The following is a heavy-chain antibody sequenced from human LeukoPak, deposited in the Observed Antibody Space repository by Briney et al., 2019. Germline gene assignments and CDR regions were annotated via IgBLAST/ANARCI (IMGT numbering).Heavy chain of an antibody. CDR2: INHSGST. D-gene: IGHD5-18*01. CDR3: ARRTDSYGYYPY. J-gene: IGHJ4*02. Sequence: PSETLSLTCAVYGGSFSGYYWSWIRHPPGKGLEWIGEINHSGSTNYNPSLKSRDTKSVDTSKNQFSLKLSSVTAADTAVYYCARRTDSYGYYPYWGQGTLVTVSS. V-gene: IGHV4-34*01. CDR1: GGSFSGYY.